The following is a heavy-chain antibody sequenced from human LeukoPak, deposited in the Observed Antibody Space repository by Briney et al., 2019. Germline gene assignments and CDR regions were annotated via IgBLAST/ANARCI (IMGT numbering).Heavy chain of an antibody. Sequence: PSETLSLTCAVYGGSFSGYYWSWIRQPPGKGLEWIGEINHSGSTNYNPSLKSRVTISVDTSKNQFSLKLSSVTAADTAVYYCARSPGQWLLLGFDYWGQGTLVTVSS. V-gene: IGHV4-34*01. CDR3: ARSPGQWLLLGFDY. CDR2: INHSGST. CDR1: GGSFSGYY. J-gene: IGHJ4*02. D-gene: IGHD6-19*01.